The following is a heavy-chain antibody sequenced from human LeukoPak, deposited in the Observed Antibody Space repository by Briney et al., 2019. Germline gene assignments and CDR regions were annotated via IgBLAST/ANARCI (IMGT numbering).Heavy chain of an antibody. D-gene: IGHD3-22*01. CDR3: ARFTGGDSSGYYED. J-gene: IGHJ4*02. V-gene: IGHV3-33*01. Sequence: GRSLRLSCAASGFTFSRHGMHWVRLAPGEGLEWVAFIAYDGRIANYADSVKGRFTISRDNSKNTVYLQMNSLRAEDTAVYCCARFTGGDSSGYYEDWGQGTLVTVSS. CDR2: IAYDGRIA. CDR1: GFTFSRHG.